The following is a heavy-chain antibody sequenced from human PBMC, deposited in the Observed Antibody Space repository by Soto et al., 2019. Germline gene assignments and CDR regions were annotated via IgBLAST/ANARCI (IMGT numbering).Heavy chain of an antibody. CDR1: GGSISSGGYS. J-gene: IGHJ3*02. D-gene: IGHD4-17*01. Sequence: SETLSLTCAVSGGSISSGGYSWSWIRQPPGKGLEWIGYMYHSGSTYYNPSLKSRVTISVDTSKNQFSLKLSSVTAADTAVYYCARASGVTSIAFDIWGQGTMVTVSS. V-gene: IGHV4-30-2*01. CDR2: MYHSGST. CDR3: ARASGVTSIAFDI.